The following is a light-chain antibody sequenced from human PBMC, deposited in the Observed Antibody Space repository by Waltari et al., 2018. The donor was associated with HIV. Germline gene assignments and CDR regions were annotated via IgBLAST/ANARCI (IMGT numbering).Light chain of an antibody. CDR3: QQYDNLLRT. V-gene: IGKV1-33*01. Sequence: DIQMTQSPSSLSASVGDRVTITCQASQDISNYLNWYQQKPGKAPELLIYDASNLETGVPSRFSGSGSGTDFTFTISSLQPEDIATYYCQQYDNLLRTFGQGTKVEIK. CDR2: DAS. J-gene: IGKJ1*01. CDR1: QDISNY.